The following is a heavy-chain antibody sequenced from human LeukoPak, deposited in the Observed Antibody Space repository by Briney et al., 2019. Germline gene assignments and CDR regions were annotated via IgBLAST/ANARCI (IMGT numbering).Heavy chain of an antibody. CDR3: ARDLRIAGSGDWSDP. V-gene: IGHV1-69*05. D-gene: IGHD6-19*01. CDR2: VIPIFGAP. CDR1: GGTFSSYA. Sequence: SVKVSCKASGGTFSSYAINWVRQAPGQGLEWMGGVIPIFGAPNYAHRFQGRLTITTDESTRTAYMNLTSLRSEETAVYYCARDLRIAGSGDWSDPWGQGTLATV. J-gene: IGHJ5*02.